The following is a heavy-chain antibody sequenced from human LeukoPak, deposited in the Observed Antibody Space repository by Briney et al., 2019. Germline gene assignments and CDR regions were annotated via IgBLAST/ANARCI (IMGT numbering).Heavy chain of an antibody. Sequence: PSETLSLTCAVSGYSLSSGYYWGRIRPPPGKGLEWIGSNQHNGRPYYHPSLKSRVTISVDTSKNQFSLKLSSVTAADTAVYYCARQIWSGYYTDYYYYMDVWGKGTTVTVSS. CDR2: NQHNGRP. J-gene: IGHJ6*03. D-gene: IGHD3-3*01. CDR3: ARQIWSGYYTDYYYYMDV. V-gene: IGHV4-38-2*01. CDR1: GYSLSSGYY.